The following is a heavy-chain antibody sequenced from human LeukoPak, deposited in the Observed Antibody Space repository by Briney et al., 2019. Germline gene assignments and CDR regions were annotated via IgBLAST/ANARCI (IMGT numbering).Heavy chain of an antibody. Sequence: ETLSLTCAVYGGSFSGYYWSWIRQPPGKGLEWFSVIYVGGSTYYADSVKGRFTISRDTSKNTLYLQMNSLRAEDTAVYYCARGKARREGYYFDYWGQGTLVTVSS. V-gene: IGHV3-53*03. CDR1: GGSFSGYY. CDR2: IYVGGST. CDR3: ARGKARREGYYFDY. J-gene: IGHJ4*02. D-gene: IGHD1-26*01.